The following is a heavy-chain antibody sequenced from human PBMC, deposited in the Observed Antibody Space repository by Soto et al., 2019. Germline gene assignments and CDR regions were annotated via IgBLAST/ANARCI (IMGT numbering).Heavy chain of an antibody. CDR3: AYFTSGCPT. V-gene: IGHV3-74*01. Sequence: EVQLVESGGGLVQPEGSLRLSCAASGITLRNYWVHWVRQAPGKGLVWVSRISSDGSSTSYADSVKGRFTISRDNAKNTLYLQMNSLRAEDTAVYYCAYFTSGCPTWGQGTLVTVSS. J-gene: IGHJ4*02. D-gene: IGHD6-19*01. CDR2: ISSDGSST. CDR1: GITLRNYW.